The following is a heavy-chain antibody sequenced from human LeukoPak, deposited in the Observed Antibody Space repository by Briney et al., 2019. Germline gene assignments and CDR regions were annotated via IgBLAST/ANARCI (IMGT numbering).Heavy chain of an antibody. V-gene: IGHV3-48*03. CDR3: ARAWSGISEFDY. Sequence: GGSLRLSCAASGSTFSSYQMHWVRQAPGKGLEWVSYITSSDTIYYADSVKGRFTISRDNAKNSLFLQMNSLRAEDTAIYYCARAWSGISEFDYWGQGTLVTVSS. CDR1: GSTFSSYQ. CDR2: ITSSDTI. J-gene: IGHJ4*02. D-gene: IGHD3-3*01.